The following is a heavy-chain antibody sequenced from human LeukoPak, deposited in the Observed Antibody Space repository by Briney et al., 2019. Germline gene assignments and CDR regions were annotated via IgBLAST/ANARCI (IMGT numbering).Heavy chain of an antibody. V-gene: IGHV1-46*01. CDR3: ASSPGGVLRFLEWSTPTLDV. Sequence: ASVKVSCKASGYTFTSYYMHWVRQAPGQGLEWMGIINPSGGSTSYAQKFQGRVTMTRDTSTSTVYMELSSLRSEDTAVYYCASSPGGVLRFLEWSTPTLDVWGQGTTVTVSS. J-gene: IGHJ6*02. CDR1: GYTFTSYY. D-gene: IGHD3-3*01. CDR2: INPSGGST.